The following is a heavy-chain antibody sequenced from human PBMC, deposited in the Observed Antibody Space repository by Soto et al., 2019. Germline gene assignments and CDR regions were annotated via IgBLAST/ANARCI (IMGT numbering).Heavy chain of an antibody. V-gene: IGHV3-66*01. CDR2: IYSGGST. D-gene: IGHD6-19*01. CDR3: ARDRPYSSGWYHDY. J-gene: IGHJ4*02. CDR1: GFTVSSNY. Sequence: DVQLVESGGGLVQPGGSLRLSCAASGFTVSSNYMSWVRQAPGKGLEWVSVIYSGGSTYYADSVKGRFTISRDNSKNTLYLQMNSLRAEDTAVYYCARDRPYSSGWYHDYWGQGTLVTVSS.